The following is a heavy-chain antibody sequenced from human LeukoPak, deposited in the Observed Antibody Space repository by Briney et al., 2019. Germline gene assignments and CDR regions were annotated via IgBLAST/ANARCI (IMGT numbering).Heavy chain of an antibody. CDR2: TYYRSKWNH. V-gene: IGHV6-1*01. CDR1: GDSVYSGSSA. CDR3: ARNLRPDFDY. Sequence: SQTLSLTCAISGDSVYSGSSAWSWLRQSPSSGLEWLGRTYYRSKWNHDYAESVKSRITINPDTSKNEFSLQLNSVTPEDTAVYYCARNLRPDFDYWGQGTLVTVSS. J-gene: IGHJ4*02.